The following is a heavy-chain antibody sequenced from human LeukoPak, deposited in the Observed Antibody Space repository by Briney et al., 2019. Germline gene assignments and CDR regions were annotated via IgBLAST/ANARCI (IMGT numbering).Heavy chain of an antibody. Sequence: GGSLRLSCAASGFTVSSNYMSWVRQAPGKGLEWVSSISSSGSYIYYADSVKGRFTISRDNAKKSLYLQMNSPRVEDTAVYHCARASTSYSSGLDAFDIWGQGTMVTVSS. D-gene: IGHD6-19*01. CDR3: ARASTSYSSGLDAFDI. V-gene: IGHV3-21*01. CDR2: ISSSGSYI. CDR1: GFTVSSNY. J-gene: IGHJ3*02.